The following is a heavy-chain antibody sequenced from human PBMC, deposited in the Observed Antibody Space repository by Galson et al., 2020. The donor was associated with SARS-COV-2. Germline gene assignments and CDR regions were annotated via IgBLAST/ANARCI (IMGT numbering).Heavy chain of an antibody. V-gene: IGHV3-23*01. CDR3: AKIPTGYWYFDL. D-gene: IGHD3-9*01. CDR2: MTTSGNYI. CDR1: GFTFRDYH. J-gene: IGHJ2*01. Sequence: GESLKISCAASGFTFRDYHMGWLRQPPGKGLEWVSSMTTSGNYIQYADSVKGRFTISRDSSNKILYLQMNSLTAEDTALYYCAKIPTGYWYFDLWGRGTLVTVSS.